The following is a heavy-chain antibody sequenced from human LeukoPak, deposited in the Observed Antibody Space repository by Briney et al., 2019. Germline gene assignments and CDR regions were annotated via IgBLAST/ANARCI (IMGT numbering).Heavy chain of an antibody. J-gene: IGHJ5*02. CDR3: ARAPRRKGYCSGGSCYHLNWFDP. Sequence: ASVKVSCKASGYNFTGYYMHWVRQAPGQGLEWMGWINPNSGGTNYAQKFQGRVTMTRDTSISTAYMELSRLRSDDTAVYYCARAPRRKGYCSGGSCYHLNWFDPWGQGTLVTVSS. D-gene: IGHD2-15*01. CDR1: GYNFTGYY. V-gene: IGHV1-2*02. CDR2: INPNSGGT.